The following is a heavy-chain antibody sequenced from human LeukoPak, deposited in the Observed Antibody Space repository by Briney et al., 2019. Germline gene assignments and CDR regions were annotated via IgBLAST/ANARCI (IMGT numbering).Heavy chain of an antibody. Sequence: ASVKVSCKASGYTFTSYDINWVRQATGQGLEWMGWMNPNSGNTGYAQKFQGRVTMTRNTSISTAYMELSSLRSEDTAVYYCARGERGDGYNYDGVFDYWGQGTLVTVSS. D-gene: IGHD5-24*01. V-gene: IGHV1-8*01. CDR3: ARGERGDGYNYDGVFDY. CDR2: MNPNSGNT. CDR1: GYTFTSYD. J-gene: IGHJ4*02.